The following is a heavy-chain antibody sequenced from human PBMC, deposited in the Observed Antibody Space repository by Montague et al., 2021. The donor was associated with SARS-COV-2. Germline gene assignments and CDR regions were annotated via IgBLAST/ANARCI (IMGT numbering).Heavy chain of an antibody. V-gene: IGHV4-59*01. D-gene: IGHD1-26*01. Sequence: ETLSLTCTVSGGSLNGYFWSWIRQAPGKTLEWIGYVHFSGITNYNPSLKSRVAISVDTSKSQLSLRLASVTAADTAVYFCARGGSTGTYTFDHWGHGVLATVSS. J-gene: IGHJ4*01. CDR3: ARGGSTGTYTFDH. CDR2: VHFSGIT. CDR1: GGSLNGYF.